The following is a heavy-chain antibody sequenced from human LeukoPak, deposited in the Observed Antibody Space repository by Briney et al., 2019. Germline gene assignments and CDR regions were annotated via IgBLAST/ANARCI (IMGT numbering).Heavy chain of an antibody. CDR3: ARANVLLWFGGAFDI. J-gene: IGHJ3*02. Sequence: SETLFLTCAVSGYSISSGYYWGWIRRPPGKGLEWIGSIYHSGSTYYNPSLKSRVTISVDTSKNQFSLKLSSVTAADTAVYYCARANVLLWFGGAFDIWGQGTMVTVSS. CDR2: IYHSGST. V-gene: IGHV4-38-2*01. CDR1: GYSISSGYY. D-gene: IGHD3-10*01.